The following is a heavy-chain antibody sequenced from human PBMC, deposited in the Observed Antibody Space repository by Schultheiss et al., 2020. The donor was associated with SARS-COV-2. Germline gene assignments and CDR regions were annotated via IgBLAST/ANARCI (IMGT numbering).Heavy chain of an antibody. CDR3: ARDSFDYYDSSGYAWFDP. Sequence: SETLSLTCTVSRGSISGYYWGWIRQPAGKGLEWIGLYAGETTNYNPSLKSRVTISVDTSKNQFSLKLSSVTAADTAVYYCARDSFDYYDSSGYAWFDPWGQGIQVTVSS. V-gene: IGHV4-4*07. J-gene: IGHJ5*02. CDR1: RGSISGYY. D-gene: IGHD3-22*01. CDR2: YAGETT.